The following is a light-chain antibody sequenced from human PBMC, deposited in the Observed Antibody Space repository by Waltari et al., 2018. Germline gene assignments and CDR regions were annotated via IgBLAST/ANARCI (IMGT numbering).Light chain of an antibody. CDR3: MQAPHWPLGT. CDR2: KVS. V-gene: IGKV2-30*02. Sequence: DVVMTQSTLSLPVTLGQPASISCRSSQSLVHSDGNTYLNWFQQRPGQSPRRLIYKVSNRDSGVPDRFSGSGSGTDFTLKISRVEAEYVGVYYCMQAPHWPLGTFGPGTKVDI. CDR1: QSLVHSDGNTY. J-gene: IGKJ3*01.